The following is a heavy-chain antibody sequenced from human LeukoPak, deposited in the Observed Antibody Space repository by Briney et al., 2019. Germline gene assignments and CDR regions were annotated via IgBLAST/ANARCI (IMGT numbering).Heavy chain of an antibody. D-gene: IGHD3-22*01. CDR1: GGSISSGGYY. V-gene: IGHV4-30-2*02. J-gene: IGHJ4*02. CDR3: ARSWVGDYYDSSGYLGY. CDR2: IYHSGST. Sequence: PSQTLSLTCTVSGGSISSGGYYWSWIRQPPGKGLEWIGYIYHSGSTYYNPSLKSRVTISVDRSKNQFSLKLSSVTAADTAVYYCARSWVGDYYDSSGYLGYWGQGTLVTVSS.